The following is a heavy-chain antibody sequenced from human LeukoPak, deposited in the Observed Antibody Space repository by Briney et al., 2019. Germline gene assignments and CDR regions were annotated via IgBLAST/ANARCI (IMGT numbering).Heavy chain of an antibody. Sequence: PSETLSLTCTVSGGSISTYYWSWIRQPPGKGLEWIGNIYYSGNTNYNPSLKSRVTISVDTAKNQFSLKLSSVTAADTAVYYCARAYCGGDCYFWFDPWGQGTLVTVSS. CDR3: ARAYCGGDCYFWFDP. CDR1: GGSISTYY. V-gene: IGHV4-59*12. D-gene: IGHD2-21*02. CDR2: IYYSGNT. J-gene: IGHJ5*02.